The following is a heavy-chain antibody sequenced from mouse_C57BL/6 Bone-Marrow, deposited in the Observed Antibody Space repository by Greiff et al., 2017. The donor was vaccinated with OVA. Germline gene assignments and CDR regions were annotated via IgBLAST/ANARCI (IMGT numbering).Heavy chain of an antibody. V-gene: IGHV1-50*01. J-gene: IGHJ1*03. D-gene: IGHD1-1*01. CDR1: GYTFTSYW. Sequence: QVQLQQPGAELVKPGASVKLSCKASGYTFTSYWMQWVKQRPGQGLEWIGEIDPSDSYTNYNQKFKGKATLTVDTTSSTAYMQLSSRTSEDAAVYYCARRALYYGSSYDWYFDVWGTGTTVTVSS. CDR3: ARRALYYGSSYDWYFDV. CDR2: IDPSDSYT.